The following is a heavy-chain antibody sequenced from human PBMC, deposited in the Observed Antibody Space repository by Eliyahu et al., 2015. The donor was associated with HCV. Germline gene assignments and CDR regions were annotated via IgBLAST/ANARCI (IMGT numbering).Heavy chain of an antibody. CDR3: AKDKFGAMIVVL. CDR2: ISGSGAGT. Sequence: EVQLLESGGGLVQPGGSLRLSCAASGFTFSSYAMSWVRQAPGEGLEWVSAISGSGAGTYYADSVKGRFTVSRDNSKNTLYLQMNSLRAEDTAVYYCAKDKFGAMIVVLWGQGTTVTVSS. D-gene: IGHD3-22*01. CDR1: GFTFSSYA. J-gene: IGHJ6*02. V-gene: IGHV3-23*01.